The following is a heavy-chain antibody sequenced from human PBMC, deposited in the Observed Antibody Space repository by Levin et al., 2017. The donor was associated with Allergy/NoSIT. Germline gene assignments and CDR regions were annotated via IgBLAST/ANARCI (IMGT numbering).Heavy chain of an antibody. CDR1: GFTFSSYA. CDR3: AKDGADFDY. CDR2: ISGSGGST. Sequence: ASVKVSCAASGFTFSSYAMSWVRQAPGKGLEWVSAISGSGGSTYYADSVKGRFTISRDNSKNTLYLQMNSLRAEDTAVYYCAKDGADFDYWGQGTLVTVSS. D-gene: IGHD3-16*01. V-gene: IGHV3-23*01. J-gene: IGHJ4*02.